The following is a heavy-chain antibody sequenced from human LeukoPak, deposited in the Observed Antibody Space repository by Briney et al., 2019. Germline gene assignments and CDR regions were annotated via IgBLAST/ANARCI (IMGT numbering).Heavy chain of an antibody. CDR3: AKYYYDSSAYYLVYFDY. D-gene: IGHD3-22*01. V-gene: IGHV3-23*01. J-gene: IGHJ4*02. Sequence: GGSLRLSCAASGFTFSSYAMSWVRQAPGKGLEWVSGISRSAVSTYYADSVKGRFTISRDNSKKTLYLQMNSLRAEDTAVYYCAKYYYDSSAYYLVYFDYWGQGTLVTVSS. CDR2: ISRSAVST. CDR1: GFTFSSYA.